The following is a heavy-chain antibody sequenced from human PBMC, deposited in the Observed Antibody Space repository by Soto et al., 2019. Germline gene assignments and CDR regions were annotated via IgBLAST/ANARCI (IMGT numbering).Heavy chain of an antibody. CDR2: ISSSGSTI. V-gene: IGHV3-11*01. CDR1: GFTFSDYY. D-gene: IGHD2-2*01. J-gene: IGHJ4*02. Sequence: GGSLRLSCAASGFTFSDYYMSWIRQAPGKGLEWVSYISSSGSTIYYADSVKGRFTISRDNAKNSLYLQMNSLRAEDTGVYYCARGWHIVVVPAAIPTDFDYWGQGTLVTVSS. CDR3: ARGWHIVVVPAAIPTDFDY.